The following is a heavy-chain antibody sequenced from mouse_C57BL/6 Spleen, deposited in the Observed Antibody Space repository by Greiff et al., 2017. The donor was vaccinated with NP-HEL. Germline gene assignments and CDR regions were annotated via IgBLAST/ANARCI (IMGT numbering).Heavy chain of an antibody. J-gene: IGHJ3*01. D-gene: IGHD1-1*01. CDR3: ARAYGSSPAWFAY. Sequence: QVQLKQSGPELVKPGASVKISCKASGYAFSSSWMNWVKQRPGKGLEWIGRIYPGDGDTNYNGKFKGKATLTADKSSSTAYMQLSSLTSEDSAVYFCARAYGSSPAWFAYWGQGTLVTVSA. CDR1: GYAFSSSW. CDR2: IYPGDGDT. V-gene: IGHV1-82*01.